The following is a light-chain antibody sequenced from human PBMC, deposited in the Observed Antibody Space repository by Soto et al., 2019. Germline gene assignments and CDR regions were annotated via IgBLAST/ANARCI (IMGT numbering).Light chain of an antibody. J-gene: IGKJ2*02. CDR3: QQRSSWPGT. CDR2: HAS. CDR1: QTVSSY. V-gene: IGKV3-11*01. Sequence: EIVLTQSPATLSLSPGERATLSCRASQTVSSYLLWYQQKPGQAPRLLIYHASNRATGIPARFSGSGSGTDFTLTISSLEPEDFAVYYCQQRSSWPGTFGQGTKLEIK.